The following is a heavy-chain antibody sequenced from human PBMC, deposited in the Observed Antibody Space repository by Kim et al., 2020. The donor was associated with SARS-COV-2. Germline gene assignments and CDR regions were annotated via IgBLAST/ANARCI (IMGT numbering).Heavy chain of an antibody. CDR1: GFTFSSYA. V-gene: IGHV3-64*01. CDR3: ARGPPNWGPPDY. J-gene: IGHJ4*02. CDR2: ISSNGGST. Sequence: GGSLRLSCAASGFTFSSYAMHWVRQAPGKGLEYVSAISSNGGSTYYANSVKGRFTISRDNSKNTLYLQMGSLRAEDMAVYYCARGPPNWGPPDYWGQGTLVTVSS. D-gene: IGHD7-27*01.